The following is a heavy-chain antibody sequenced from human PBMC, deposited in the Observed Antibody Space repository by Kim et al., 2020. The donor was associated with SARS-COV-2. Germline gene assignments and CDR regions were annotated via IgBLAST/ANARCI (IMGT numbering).Heavy chain of an antibody. V-gene: IGHV3-11*01. CDR2: INSDGSSI. Sequence: GGSLRLSCAASGFSFSDYHMTWIRQAPGKGLEWVAYINSDGSSIKYADSVNGRFTISRDSAKKSLSLQMNSLTPEDTAVYYCVREPANWAQGTLVTVPA. J-gene: IGHJ4*02. CDR3: VREPAN. CDR1: GFSFSDYH.